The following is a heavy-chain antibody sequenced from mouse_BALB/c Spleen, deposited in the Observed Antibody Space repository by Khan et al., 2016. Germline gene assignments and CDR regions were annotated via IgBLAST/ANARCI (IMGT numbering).Heavy chain of an antibody. J-gene: IGHJ3*01. CDR1: GYTFTSCW. V-gene: IGHV1S81*02. CDR3: PNVASGNGSRAY. D-gene: IGHD1-2*01. CDR2: INPSSGRT. Sequence: QVQLQQSGTELVKPGASVKLSCKASGYTFTSCWIHWVKESPGQGLEWLGVINPSSGRTHYTGKFKSRATLTVDNSSNTAYMQLSSLTSEDSAVXCGPNVASGNGSRAY.